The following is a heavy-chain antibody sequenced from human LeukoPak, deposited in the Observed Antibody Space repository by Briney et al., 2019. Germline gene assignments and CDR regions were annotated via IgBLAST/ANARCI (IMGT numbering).Heavy chain of an antibody. D-gene: IGHD5-24*01. V-gene: IGHV3-23*01. CDR2: ISDSGDST. Sequence: PGGSLRLSCAVSGFTFSSYAMSWVRQAPGRGLEWVSAISDSGDSTYYADSVKGRFTVSRDNSKNTLYLQMNSLRAKDTAVYYCAKKMTITGWLYYFDYWGQGTLVTVSS. J-gene: IGHJ4*02. CDR3: AKKMTITGWLYYFDY. CDR1: GFTFSSYA.